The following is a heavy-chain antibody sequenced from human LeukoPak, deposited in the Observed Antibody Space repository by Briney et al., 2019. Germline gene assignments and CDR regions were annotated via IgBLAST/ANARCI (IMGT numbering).Heavy chain of an antibody. V-gene: IGHV3-23*01. CDR2: ISGSGAST. CDR3: AKDVGKWESLHFFDY. Sequence: PGGSLRLSCLTSGFTLSTNAMSWVGQAPGKGLEWISGISGSGASTYYADSVKGRFTISRDDSRNTLYLQMNSLRGDDTAVYYCAKDVGKWESLHFFDYWGQGTLVTVSS. CDR1: GFTLSTNA. J-gene: IGHJ4*02. D-gene: IGHD1-26*01.